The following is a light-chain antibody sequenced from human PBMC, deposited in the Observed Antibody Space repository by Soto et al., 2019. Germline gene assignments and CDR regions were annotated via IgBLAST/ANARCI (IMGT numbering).Light chain of an antibody. CDR2: GAS. Sequence: IFITHSPVTLSVAPGEIATLSCRASQSVTNSYLAWYQQKPGQAPRLLILGASTRAAGIPARFSGSGSGTEFTLTISSLQSEDFAVYYCQQYSNWPLTFGGGTKVDIK. V-gene: IGKV3-15*01. J-gene: IGKJ4*01. CDR1: QSVTNSY. CDR3: QQYSNWPLT.